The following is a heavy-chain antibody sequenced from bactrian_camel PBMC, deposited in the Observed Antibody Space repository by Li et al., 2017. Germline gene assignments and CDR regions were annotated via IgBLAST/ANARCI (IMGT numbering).Heavy chain of an antibody. V-gene: IGHV3S31*01. CDR3: AAERPMGSAYDSGYYYPIRPEKYQY. J-gene: IGHJ4*01. CDR2: ISMYGSST. CDR1: GFTFSNDA. D-gene: IGHD2*01. Sequence: VQLVESGGGLVQPGGSLRLSCASSGFTFSNDAMTWVRQAPGKGLEWVSSISMYGSSTFYADSVRGRFNISRNNAVNTLYLQMNSLKPEDTAMYYCAAERPMGSAYDSGYYYPIRPEKYQYWGQGTQVTVS.